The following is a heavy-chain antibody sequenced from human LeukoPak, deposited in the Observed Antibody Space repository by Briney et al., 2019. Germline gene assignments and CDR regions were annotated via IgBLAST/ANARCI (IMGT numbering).Heavy chain of an antibody. Sequence: GASVTVSCKASGYTFTTYYIHWVRQAPGQGLEWMGLINPSGASTSYAQNFLDRVTLTRDMSTSTVNMELTSLRSEDTAVYYCARGRYGSSAIINGFDPWGQGTLVTVSS. D-gene: IGHD6-6*01. V-gene: IGHV1-46*01. J-gene: IGHJ5*02. CDR3: ARGRYGSSAIINGFDP. CDR2: INPSGAST. CDR1: GYTFTTYY.